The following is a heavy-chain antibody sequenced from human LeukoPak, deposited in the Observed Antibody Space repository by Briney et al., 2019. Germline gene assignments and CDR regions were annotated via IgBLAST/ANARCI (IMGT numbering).Heavy chain of an antibody. J-gene: IGHJ4*02. V-gene: IGHV4-59*01. Sequence: SETLSLTCTVSGVSISSYYWTWIRQPPGKGLEWIGNINYSGSTKYNPSLKSRVTISVDTSKNQFSLKLSSVTAADTAVYYCARWYYASSDYRYFDYWGQGTLVTVSS. CDR3: ARWYYASSDYRYFDY. D-gene: IGHD3-22*01. CDR1: GVSISSYY. CDR2: INYSGST.